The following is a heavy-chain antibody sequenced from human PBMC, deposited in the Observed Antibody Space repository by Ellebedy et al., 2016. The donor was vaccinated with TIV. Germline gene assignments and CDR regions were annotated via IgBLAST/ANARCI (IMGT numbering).Heavy chain of an antibody. CDR3: AKGSSSGFNYDRVGFEY. J-gene: IGHJ4*02. CDR2: ISGDGSSA. CDR1: GFTFGSFA. V-gene: IGHV3-23*01. D-gene: IGHD3-22*01. Sequence: PGGSLRLSCAASGFTFGSFAMHWVRQAPGKGLEWLSVISGDGSSAYIADSVKGRFTLTRDNSKKTLYLQMNRLRTEDTAVYYCAKGSSSGFNYDRVGFEYWGQGTLVTVSS.